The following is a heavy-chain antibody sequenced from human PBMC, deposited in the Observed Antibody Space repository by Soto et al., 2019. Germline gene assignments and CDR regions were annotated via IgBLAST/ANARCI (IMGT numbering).Heavy chain of an antibody. D-gene: IGHD3-3*01. Sequence: ASVKVSCKASGYTFTSYDMHWVRQAPGQRLEWKGWINAGNGNTKYSQKFQGRVTITRDTSASTAYMELSSLRSEDTAVYYCARGFYDFWSGYNGMDVWGQGTTVTVSS. CDR2: INAGNGNT. V-gene: IGHV1-3*01. CDR1: GYTFTSYD. CDR3: ARGFYDFWSGYNGMDV. J-gene: IGHJ6*02.